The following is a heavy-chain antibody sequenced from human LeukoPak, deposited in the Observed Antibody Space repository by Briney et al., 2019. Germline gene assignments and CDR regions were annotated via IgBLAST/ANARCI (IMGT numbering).Heavy chain of an antibody. CDR2: INHSGRT. V-gene: IGHV4-34*01. D-gene: IGHD3-22*01. Sequence: SETLSLTCTVSGGSISSYYWSWIRQPPGKGLEWIGEINHSGRTSYNPSLKSRVTISVDTSKNQFSLKLSSVTAADTAVYYCARGPSNYYDSTPPYFDYWGQGTLVTVSS. CDR3: ARGPSNYYDSTPPYFDY. J-gene: IGHJ4*02. CDR1: GGSISSYY.